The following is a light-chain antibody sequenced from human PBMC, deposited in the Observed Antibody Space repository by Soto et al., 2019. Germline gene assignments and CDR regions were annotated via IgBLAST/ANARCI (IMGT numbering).Light chain of an antibody. J-gene: IGKJ1*01. CDR2: GAS. V-gene: IGKV3-20*01. Sequence: ETVMTQSPAPLSVSPGERATLSCMASQSVRTKLAWYQQKPGQAPRLLIYGASSRATGIPDRFRGSGSGTDFTLTISRLEPEDFAVYYCQQSGSPSGWTFGRGTKVDIK. CDR3: QQSGSPSGWT. CDR1: QSVRTK.